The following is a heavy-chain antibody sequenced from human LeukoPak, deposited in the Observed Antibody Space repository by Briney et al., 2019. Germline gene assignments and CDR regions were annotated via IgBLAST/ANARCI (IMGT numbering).Heavy chain of an antibody. D-gene: IGHD1-26*01. CDR3: ARHRGLLNIVGASAFDY. Sequence: SETLSLTCTVSGGSIRSSYYYWGWIRQPPGTGLEWIGSIYYSGSTYYNPSLKSRVTISVDTSKNQFSLKLSSVTAADTAVYYCARHRGLLNIVGASAFDYWGQGTLVTVSS. CDR1: GGSIRSSYYY. J-gene: IGHJ4*02. V-gene: IGHV4-39*01. CDR2: IYYSGST.